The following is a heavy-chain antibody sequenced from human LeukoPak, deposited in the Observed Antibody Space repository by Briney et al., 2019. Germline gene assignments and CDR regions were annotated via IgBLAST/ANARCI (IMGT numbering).Heavy chain of an antibody. J-gene: IGHJ4*02. CDR1: GFTFSSYG. D-gene: IGHD2-21*02. Sequence: PGGSLRLSCAASGFTFSSYGMSWIRQAPGKGLEWVSAISGSGGSTYYADSVKGRFTISRDNSKNTLYLQMNSLRAEDTAVYYCAKVCGGDCYFRLIDYWGQGTLVTVSS. CDR3: AKVCGGDCYFRLIDY. V-gene: IGHV3-23*01. CDR2: ISGSGGST.